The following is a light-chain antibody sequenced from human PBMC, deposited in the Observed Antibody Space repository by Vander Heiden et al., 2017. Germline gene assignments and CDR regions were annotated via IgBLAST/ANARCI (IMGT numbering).Light chain of an antibody. CDR2: NTN. CDR1: SGSVSTNFY. J-gene: IGLJ1*01. V-gene: IGLV8-61*01. CDR3: VLFMGSGIRV. Sequence: QTVVTPAPSFSVSPGGTVTLTCGLSSGSVSTNFYPSWYQQTPGQAPRTLIYNTNIRSSGVPDRFSGSISGNKAALTITGAQADDESDYYCVLFMGSGIRVFGTGTKVTVL.